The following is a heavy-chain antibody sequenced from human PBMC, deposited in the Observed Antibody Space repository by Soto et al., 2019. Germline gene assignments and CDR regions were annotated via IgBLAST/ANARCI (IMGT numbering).Heavy chain of an antibody. CDR1: GGTFSSYA. CDR3: ARPLRFLEWFGPPSYYYGMDV. Sequence: SVKVSCKASGGTFSSYAISWVQQAPGQGLEWMGGIIPIFGTANYAQKFQGRVTITADESTSTAYMELSSLRSEDTAVYYCARPLRFLEWFGPPSYYYGMDVWGQGTTVTVSS. J-gene: IGHJ6*02. CDR2: IIPIFGTA. V-gene: IGHV1-69*13. D-gene: IGHD3-3*01.